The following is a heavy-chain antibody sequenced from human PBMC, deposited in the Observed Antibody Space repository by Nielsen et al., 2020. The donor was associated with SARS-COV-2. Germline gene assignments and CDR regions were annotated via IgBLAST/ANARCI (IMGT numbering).Heavy chain of an antibody. CDR2: INPSGGST. V-gene: IGHV1-46*01. J-gene: IGHJ4*02. D-gene: IGHD1-26*01. Sequence: ASVKVSCKASGYTFTSYYMHWVRQAPGQGLEWMGIINPSGGSTSYAQKFQGRVTMTRDTSTSTAYMELRSLRSDDTAVYYCARDHGWEPDYWGQGTLVTVSS. CDR1: GYTFTSYY. CDR3: ARDHGWEPDY.